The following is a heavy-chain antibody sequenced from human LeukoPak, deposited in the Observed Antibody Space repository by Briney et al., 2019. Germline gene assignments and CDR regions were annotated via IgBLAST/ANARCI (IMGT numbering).Heavy chain of an antibody. D-gene: IGHD6-19*01. V-gene: IGHV3-11*01. J-gene: IGHJ5*02. Sequence: EGSLRLSCAASGFSFRDYSMSWIRQAPGKGLEWVSYISSSCSTIYYADSVKGRFTISRDNSKNTLYLQMNSLRAEDTAVYYCAKDRGAVAGTSWFDPWGQGTLVTVSS. CDR1: GFSFRDYS. CDR3: AKDRGAVAGTSWFDP. CDR2: ISSSCSTI.